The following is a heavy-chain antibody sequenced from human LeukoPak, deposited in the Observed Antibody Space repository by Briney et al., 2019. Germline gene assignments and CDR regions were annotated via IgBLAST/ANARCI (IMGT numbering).Heavy chain of an antibody. V-gene: IGHV4-4*07. CDR3: ARVSSIWYEGWFDS. D-gene: IGHD6-13*01. CDR2: IYSSGSS. Sequence: PSETLSLTCTVSGGSISSYYWSWIRQPAGKGLEWIGRIYSSGSSNYKPSLESRVTMSLDTSKNQISLKMSSVSAADTAVYYCARVSSIWYEGWFDSWGQGTLVTVSS. CDR1: GGSISSYY. J-gene: IGHJ5*01.